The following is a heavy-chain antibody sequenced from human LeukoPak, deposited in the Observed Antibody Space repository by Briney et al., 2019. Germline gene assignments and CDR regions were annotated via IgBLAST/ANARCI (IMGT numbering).Heavy chain of an antibody. J-gene: IGHJ4*02. CDR1: GGSFSGYY. V-gene: IGHV4-34*01. D-gene: IGHD6-13*01. CDR2: INHSGST. CDR3: AKDGSSWPFFES. Sequence: SETLSLTCAVYGGSFSGYYWSWIRQPPGKGLEWIGEINHSGSTNYNPSLKSRVTISVDTSKKQFSLKVTSVTAADTAVYYCAKDGSSWPFFESWGQGTLVTVSS.